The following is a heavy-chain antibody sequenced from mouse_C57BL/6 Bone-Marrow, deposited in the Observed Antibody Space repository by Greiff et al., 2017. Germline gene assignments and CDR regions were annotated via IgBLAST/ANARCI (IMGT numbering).Heavy chain of an antibody. J-gene: IGHJ3*01. CDR3: TTEDYGSSYDCFAY. D-gene: IGHD1-1*01. Sequence: EVKLQESGAELVRPGASVKLSCTASGFNIKDDYMHWVKQRPEQGLEWIGWIDPENGDTEYASKFQGEATITADTSSNTAYLQLSSLTSEDTAVYYCTTEDYGSSYDCFAYWGQGTLVTVSA. CDR1: GFNIKDDY. V-gene: IGHV14-4*01. CDR2: IDPENGDT.